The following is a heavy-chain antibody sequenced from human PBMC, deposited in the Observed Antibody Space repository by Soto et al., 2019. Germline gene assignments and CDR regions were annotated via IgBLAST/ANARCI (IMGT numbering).Heavy chain of an antibody. J-gene: IGHJ6*02. CDR2: IKSKTDGGTT. CDR3: TTMTTVTTQNYYYYYGMDV. CDR1: GFTFSNAW. Sequence: PGGSLRLSCAASGFTFSNAWMNWVRQAPGKGLEWVGRIKSKTDGGTTDYAAPVKGRFTISRDDSKNTLYLQMNSLKTEDTAVYYCTTMTTVTTQNYYYYYGMDVWGQGTTVTVSS. V-gene: IGHV3-15*07. D-gene: IGHD4-17*01.